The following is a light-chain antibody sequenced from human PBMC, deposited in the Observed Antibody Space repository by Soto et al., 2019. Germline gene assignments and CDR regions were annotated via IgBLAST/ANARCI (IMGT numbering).Light chain of an antibody. CDR3: QQYNSYSPWT. V-gene: IGKV1-5*01. Sequence: DIPMTQSPSTLSASVGDRVTITCRASQSISSWLAWYQQKPEKAPKLLIYDASSLESGVPSRFSGSGSGTEFTLTISSLQPDDFATYYCQQYNSYSPWTFGQGTKVEIK. J-gene: IGKJ1*01. CDR2: DAS. CDR1: QSISSW.